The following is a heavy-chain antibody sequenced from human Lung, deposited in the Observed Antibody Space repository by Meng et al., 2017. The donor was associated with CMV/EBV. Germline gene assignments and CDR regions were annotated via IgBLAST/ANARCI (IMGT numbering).Heavy chain of an antibody. J-gene: IGHJ6*02. CDR3: AKDDCDITNCWQYYALDV. V-gene: IGHV3-30*02. CDR1: GFNFSNYG. Sequence: GXSXRLSXTTSGFNFSNYGMHWVRLAPGKGLEWVAFIRYEGRSKLYADSVKGRFTISRDNSKNTLSMEMNSLRAEDTAVYYCAKDDCDITNCWQYYALDVWGQGTTVXVSS. D-gene: IGHD1-1*01. CDR2: IRYEGRSK.